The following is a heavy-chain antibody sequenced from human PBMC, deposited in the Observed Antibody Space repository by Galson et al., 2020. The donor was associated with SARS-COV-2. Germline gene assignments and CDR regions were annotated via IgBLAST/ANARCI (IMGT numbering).Heavy chain of an antibody. D-gene: IGHD2-2*01. CDR1: GFTFNNYA. CDR2: LTGNGYST. V-gene: IGHV3-23*01. Sequence: GGSLRLSCAASGFTFNNYAMNWVRQAPGKGLEWVSALTGNGYSTYYADSVNGRFTISRDNSKNTLYLQMNSLRAEDTAVYYCAKSKSDLSRDIVVIPAAPKSCFDFWGQGTLVTVSS. J-gene: IGHJ4*02. CDR3: AKSKSDLSRDIVVIPAAPKSCFDF.